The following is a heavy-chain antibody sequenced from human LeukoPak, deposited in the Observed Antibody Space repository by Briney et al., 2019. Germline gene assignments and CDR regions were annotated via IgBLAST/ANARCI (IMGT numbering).Heavy chain of an antibody. V-gene: IGHV3-23*01. J-gene: IGHJ4*02. CDR3: AKDLLYGGNSDY. CDR1: GFTFSSYA. CDR2: ISGSGGST. D-gene: IGHD4-23*01. Sequence: GGSLRLSCAASGFTFSSYARSGVRQAPGKGLEWVSAISGSGGSTYYADSVKGRFTISRDNAKNTLDMQKNSLRAEDTAVYYCAKDLLYGGNSDYWGQGTLVTVSS.